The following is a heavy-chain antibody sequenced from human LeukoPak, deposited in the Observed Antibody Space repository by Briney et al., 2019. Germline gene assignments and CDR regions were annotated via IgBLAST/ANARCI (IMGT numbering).Heavy chain of an antibody. CDR2: IYYSGST. CDR1: GGSISSHY. J-gene: IGHJ3*02. V-gene: IGHV4-59*11. D-gene: IGHD5-24*01. CDR3: ARAGDGYNFGEDAFDI. Sequence: SETLSLTCTDSGGSISSHYWSWVRQPPGKGLEWIGYIYYSGSTNYNPSLKSRVTISVDTSKNQFSLKLSSVTAADTAVYYCARAGDGYNFGEDAFDIWGQGTMVTVSS.